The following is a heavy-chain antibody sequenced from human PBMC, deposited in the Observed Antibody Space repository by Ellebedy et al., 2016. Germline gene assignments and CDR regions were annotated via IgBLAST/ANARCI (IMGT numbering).Heavy chain of an antibody. V-gene: IGHV1-69*04. CDR3: ARDGSGAHDAFDI. D-gene: IGHD3-10*01. CDR1: GGTFSSYA. J-gene: IGHJ3*02. Sequence: SVKVSCXASGGTFSSYAISWVRQAPGQGLEWMGRIIPILGIANYAQKFQGRVTITADKSTSTAYMELSSLRSEDTAVYYCARDGSGAHDAFDIWGQGTMVTVSS. CDR2: IIPILGIA.